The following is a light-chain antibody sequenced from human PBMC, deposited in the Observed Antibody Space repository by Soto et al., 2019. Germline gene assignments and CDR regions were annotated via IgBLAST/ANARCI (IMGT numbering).Light chain of an antibody. CDR1: QNSERW. V-gene: IGKV1-5*01. CDR3: QQFKSGTWT. Sequence: DIQMTPPPSSLSASVLDTVTITCRASQNSERWLAWYQQKPGKARKLLLCDVSSLESGVPSRFSGSGSATEFILTINGLQPDDFATYFCQQFKSGTWTFGQGTKVDIK. J-gene: IGKJ1*01. CDR2: DVS.